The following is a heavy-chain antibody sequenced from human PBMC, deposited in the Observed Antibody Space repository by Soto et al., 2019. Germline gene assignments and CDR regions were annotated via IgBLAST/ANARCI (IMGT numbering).Heavy chain of an antibody. D-gene: IGHD6-6*01. CDR1: GYSFTSYW. CDR3: ARHGAQHSSSSDTLDY. Sequence: GECLKITCKSSGYSFTSYWIGWVRQMPGKGLEWMGIIYPGDSDTRYSPSFQGQVTISADKSISTAYLQWSSLKASDTAMYYCARHGAQHSSSSDTLDYWGQGTLVTVSS. V-gene: IGHV5-51*01. J-gene: IGHJ4*02. CDR2: IYPGDSDT.